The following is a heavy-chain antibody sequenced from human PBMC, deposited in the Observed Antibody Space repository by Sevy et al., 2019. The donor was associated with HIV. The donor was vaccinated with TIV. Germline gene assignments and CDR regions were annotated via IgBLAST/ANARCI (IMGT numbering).Heavy chain of an antibody. CDR3: ARYLVTDDYSYGAFDY. J-gene: IGHJ4*02. CDR1: GYTFSDYY. Sequence: ASVKVSCKASGYTFSDYYLHWLRLAPGKGFEWMGWINPKTGATKYAQRFQGRVTLSRDTSITTAYMELSSLRSDDAALLYCARYLVTDDYSYGAFDYWGQGTLVTVSS. D-gene: IGHD5-18*01. CDR2: INPKTGAT. V-gene: IGHV1-2*02.